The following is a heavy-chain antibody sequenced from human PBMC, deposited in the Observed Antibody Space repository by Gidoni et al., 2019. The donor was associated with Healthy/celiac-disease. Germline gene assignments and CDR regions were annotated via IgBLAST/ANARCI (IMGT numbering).Heavy chain of an antibody. Sequence: EVQLVESGGGLVQPGGSLRLSCAASGFTFSSYWMHWVRQAPGKGLVWVSRINSDGSSTSYADSVKGRFTISRDNAKNTLYLQMNSLRAEDTAVYYCARDHRAYYGGNTVDYWGQGTLVTVSS. J-gene: IGHJ4*02. CDR2: INSDGSST. CDR3: ARDHRAYYGGNTVDY. CDR1: GFTFSSYW. V-gene: IGHV3-74*01. D-gene: IGHD4-17*01.